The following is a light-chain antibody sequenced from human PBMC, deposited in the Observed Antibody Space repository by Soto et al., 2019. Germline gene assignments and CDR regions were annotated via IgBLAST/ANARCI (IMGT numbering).Light chain of an antibody. Sequence: DIQMTQSPSTLSASVGDRVTITCRASQNINSWLAWYQQKPGKAPNLLIYDASTLESGVPSRFSGSGSGTEFTLTISSLQPEDFATYYGQQFHSFSRTFGQGTKVEVK. CDR1: QNINSW. V-gene: IGKV1-5*01. CDR2: DAS. J-gene: IGKJ1*01. CDR3: QQFHSFSRT.